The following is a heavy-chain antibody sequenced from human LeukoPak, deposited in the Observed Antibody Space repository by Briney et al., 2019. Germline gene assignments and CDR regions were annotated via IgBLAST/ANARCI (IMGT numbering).Heavy chain of an antibody. CDR1: GYSFTSYW. CDR3: ARAGDYGDYDPNWFNP. Sequence: GESLKISCKGSGYSFTSYWISWVRQMPGKGLEWIGIIYPGDSDTRYSPSFQGQVTISADKSISTAYLQWSSLKASDTAMYYCARAGDYGDYDPNWFNPWGQGTLVTVSS. D-gene: IGHD4-17*01. CDR2: IYPGDSDT. J-gene: IGHJ5*02. V-gene: IGHV5-51*01.